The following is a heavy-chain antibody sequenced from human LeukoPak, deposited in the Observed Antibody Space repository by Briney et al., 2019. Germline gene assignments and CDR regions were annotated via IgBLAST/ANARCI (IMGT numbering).Heavy chain of an antibody. J-gene: IGHJ3*02. CDR1: GFTFSSYA. CDR2: ISYDGSNK. D-gene: IGHD5-24*01. CDR3: ARDDGDAFDI. Sequence: PGGSLRLSCAASGFTFSSYAMHWVRQAPGKGLEWVAVISYDGSNKYYADSVKGRFTISRDNSKNTLYLQMNSLRAEDTAVYYCARDDGDAFDIWGQGTMVTVSS. V-gene: IGHV3-30-3*01.